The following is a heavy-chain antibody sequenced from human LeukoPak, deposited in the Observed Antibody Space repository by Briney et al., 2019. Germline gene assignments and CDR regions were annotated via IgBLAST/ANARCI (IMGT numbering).Heavy chain of an antibody. D-gene: IGHD3-3*01. CDR3: ARTGFDLWSGYYGARYFFDY. CDR1: GFPFSDYY. V-gene: IGHV3-11*01. J-gene: IGHJ4*02. CDR2: AGSSGSPM. Sequence: GSLRLSCAASGFPFSDYYMSWIRQAPGKGLEWISYAGSSGSPMNYADSVKGRFTISKDNAKNSLYLQMNSLRAEDTAMYYCARTGFDLWSGYYGARYFFDYWGQGTLVTVSS.